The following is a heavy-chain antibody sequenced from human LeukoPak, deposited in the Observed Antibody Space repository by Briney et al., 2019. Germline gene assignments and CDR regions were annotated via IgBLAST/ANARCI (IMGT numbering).Heavy chain of an antibody. V-gene: IGHV4-59*01. D-gene: IGHD1-1*01. Sequence: SETLSLTCSVSDDSITMYYWTWIRQPPGKGLEWIGYVDHTGSTNFNPSLNGRVSISRDTTNSLFSLRLRSVTAADTAVYFCARGRVSSSTWYSTHYYYFYMDVWGKGTTVTVSS. CDR3: ARGRVSSSTWYSTHYYYFYMDV. CDR2: VDHTGST. CDR1: DDSITMYY. J-gene: IGHJ6*03.